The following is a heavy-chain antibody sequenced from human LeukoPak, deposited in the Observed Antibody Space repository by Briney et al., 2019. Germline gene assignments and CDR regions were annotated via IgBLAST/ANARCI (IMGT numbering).Heavy chain of an antibody. CDR2: ISAYNGNT. D-gene: IGHD3-10*01. CDR1: GYTFTSYG. J-gene: IGHJ5*02. Sequence: ASVKVSCKASGYTFTSYGISWVRQAPGQGLEWMGWISAYNGNTNYAQKLQGRVTMTTDTSTSTACMELRSLRSDDTAVYYCARDKGYYYGSGSYYTCWFDPWGQGTLVTVSS. V-gene: IGHV1-18*01. CDR3: ARDKGYYYGSGSYYTCWFDP.